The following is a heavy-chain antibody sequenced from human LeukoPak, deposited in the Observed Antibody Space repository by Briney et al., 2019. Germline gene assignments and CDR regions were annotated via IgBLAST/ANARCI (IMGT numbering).Heavy chain of an antibody. CDR2: INPKSGGT. Sequence: ASVKVSCKASGYTFNGYYMHWVRQAPGQGLEWMGRINPKSGGTNYAQKFQGRVTMTRDTSISTAYMELSRLRSDDTAVYYCARVLEDYYYMDVWGEGTTVTVSS. D-gene: IGHD5-24*01. V-gene: IGHV1-2*06. CDR1: GYTFNGYY. CDR3: ARVLEDYYYMDV. J-gene: IGHJ6*03.